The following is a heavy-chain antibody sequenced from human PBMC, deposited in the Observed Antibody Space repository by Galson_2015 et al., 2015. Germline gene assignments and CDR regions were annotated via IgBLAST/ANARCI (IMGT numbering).Heavy chain of an antibody. J-gene: IGHJ4*02. CDR1: GDSVSNSDAS. Sequence: AISGDSVSNSDASWNWIRQSPSRGLEWLGRTYYRSKWSNDYAVSVKSRITIFPDTSKNQFSLQLNSVTLEDTAVYYCARDTGWGFDYLGQGALVTVSS. D-gene: IGHD1-14*01. CDR2: TYYRSKWSN. V-gene: IGHV6-1*01. CDR3: ARDTGWGFDY.